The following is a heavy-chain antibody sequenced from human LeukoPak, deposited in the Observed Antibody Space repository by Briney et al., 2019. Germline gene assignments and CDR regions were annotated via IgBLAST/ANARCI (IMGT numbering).Heavy chain of an antibody. D-gene: IGHD7-27*01. CDR3: ARVGAWGSVDY. V-gene: IGHV3-48*02. CDR2: ISSSSSTI. J-gene: IGHJ4*02. CDR1: GFTFSSYS. Sequence: GGSLRLSCAASGFTFSSYSMNWVRQAPGKGLEWVSYISSSSSTIYYADSVKGRFTISRDNAKNSLYLQMNSLGDEDTAVYYCARVGAWGSVDYWGQGTLVTVSS.